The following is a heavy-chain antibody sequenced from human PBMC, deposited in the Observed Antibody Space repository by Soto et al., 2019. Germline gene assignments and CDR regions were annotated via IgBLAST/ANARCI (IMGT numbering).Heavy chain of an antibody. CDR1: GGSISSYY. J-gene: IGHJ6*03. D-gene: IGHD2-15*01. Sequence: ETLSLTCTVSGGSISSYYWSWIRQPPGKGLEWIGYIYYSGSTNYNPSLKSRVTISVDTSKNQFSLKLSSVTAADTAVYYCARARRLGYCSGGSCSPYYYYMDVWGKGTTVTVSS. CDR3: ARARRLGYCSGGSCSPYYYYMDV. V-gene: IGHV4-59*08. CDR2: IYYSGST.